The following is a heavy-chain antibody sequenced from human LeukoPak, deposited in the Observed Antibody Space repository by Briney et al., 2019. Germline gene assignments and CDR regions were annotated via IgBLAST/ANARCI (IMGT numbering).Heavy chain of an antibody. Sequence: PSETLSLTCTVSGGSISSYYWSWIRQPPGKGLEWIGYIYYSGSTNYNPSLKSRVTISVDTSKNQFSLKLSSVTAADTAVYYCARGGGPTRSLDNRFDPWGQGTLVTVSS. V-gene: IGHV4-59*08. CDR2: IYYSGST. CDR1: GGSISSYY. D-gene: IGHD3-16*01. CDR3: ARGGGPTRSLDNRFDP. J-gene: IGHJ5*02.